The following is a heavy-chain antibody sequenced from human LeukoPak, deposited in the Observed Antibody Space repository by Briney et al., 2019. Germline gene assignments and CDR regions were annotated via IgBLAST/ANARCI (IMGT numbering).Heavy chain of an antibody. CDR3: ARDGGYDSSGFDY. V-gene: IGHV3-23*01. CDR2: ISGSGGST. D-gene: IGHD3-22*01. CDR1: GFTFSSYA. Sequence: GGSLRLSCAASGFTFSSYAMSWVRQAPGKGLEWVSAISGSGGSTYYADSVKGRFTISRDSAKNSLYLQMNSLRAEDTAVYYCARDGGYDSSGFDYWGQGTLVTVSS. J-gene: IGHJ4*02.